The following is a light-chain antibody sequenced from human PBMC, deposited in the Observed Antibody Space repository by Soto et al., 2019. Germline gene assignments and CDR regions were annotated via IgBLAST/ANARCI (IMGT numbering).Light chain of an antibody. CDR1: QSVSSSY. CDR2: GAS. J-gene: IGKJ4*01. CDR3: QQYDNSPLT. V-gene: IGKV3-20*01. Sequence: EIVLTQSPGTLSLSPGERATLSCRASQSVSSSYLAWYQQKPGQAPSLLIHGASSRATGIPDRFSGSGSGTDFTLTISRLEPEDFAVYYCQQYDNSPLTFGGGTKVDI.